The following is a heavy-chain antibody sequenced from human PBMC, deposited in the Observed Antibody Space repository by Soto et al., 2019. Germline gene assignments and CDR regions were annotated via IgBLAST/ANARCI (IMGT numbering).Heavy chain of an antibody. D-gene: IGHD2-8*01. J-gene: IGHJ6*02. V-gene: IGHV5-51*01. CDR2: IYPGDSDT. CDR3: ARQGSNGAYYYYGMDV. Sequence: PXESLTISRKGSGYRFSSYWIALVRQMPGKGLEWMGIIYPGDSDTIYSPSFQGQVTFSADKSTSTAYLQWSSLKASDTAMYYCARQGSNGAYYYYGMDVWGQGTTVTVSS. CDR1: GYRFSSYW.